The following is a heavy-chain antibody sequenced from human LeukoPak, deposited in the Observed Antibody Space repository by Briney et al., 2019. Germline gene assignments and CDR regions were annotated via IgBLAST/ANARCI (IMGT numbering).Heavy chain of an antibody. J-gene: IGHJ4*02. Sequence: NTSETLSLTCTVSGVSISSYYWSWIRQPPGKGLEWIGYIYYSGSTNYNPSLKSRVTISVDASKNQFSLKLSSVTAADTAVYYCARGAAATYWGQGTLVTVSS. CDR3: ARGAAATY. CDR1: GVSISSYY. V-gene: IGHV4-59*01. D-gene: IGHD6-13*01. CDR2: IYYSGST.